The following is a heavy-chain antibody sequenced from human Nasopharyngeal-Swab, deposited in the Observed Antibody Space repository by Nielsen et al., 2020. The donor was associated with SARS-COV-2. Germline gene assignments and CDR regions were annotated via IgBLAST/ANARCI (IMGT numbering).Heavy chain of an antibody. J-gene: IGHJ4*02. CDR3: ARGGYDFWSGRLDY. Sequence: SETLSLTCTVSGGSISSYYWSWIRQPAGKGLEWIGRIYTSGSTNYNPSLKSRVTMSVDTSKNQFSLKLSSVTAADTAVYYCARGGYDFWSGRLDYWGQGTLVTVSS. CDR1: GGSISSYY. D-gene: IGHD3-3*01. V-gene: IGHV4-4*07. CDR2: IYTSGST.